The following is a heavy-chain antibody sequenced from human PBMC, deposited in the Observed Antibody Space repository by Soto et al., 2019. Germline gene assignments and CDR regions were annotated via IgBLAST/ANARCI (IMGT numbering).Heavy chain of an antibody. Sequence: QVQLVESGGGLVKPGGSLRLSCTASGFTFTDYYMTWIRQAPGKGLEWVSHISSGGGMTYYADSVKGRFTISRDNAKNSLFLQMNSLRAEDTAVYYCAREVAPYYYDSNGHYFDSWGQGTLVTVSS. J-gene: IGHJ4*02. CDR3: AREVAPYYYDSNGHYFDS. CDR2: ISSGGGMT. V-gene: IGHV3-11*01. D-gene: IGHD3-22*01. CDR1: GFTFTDYY.